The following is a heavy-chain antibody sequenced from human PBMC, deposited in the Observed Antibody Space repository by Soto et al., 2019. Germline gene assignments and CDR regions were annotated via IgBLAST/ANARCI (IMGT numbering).Heavy chain of an antibody. Sequence: GASVKVSCKASGYTFTGYYMHWVRQAPGQGLEWMGWINPNSGGTNYAQKFQGRVTMTTDTSTSTAYMELRSLRSDDTAVYYCARETYYYDSSGYPLSNAFDIWGQGTMVTVSS. CDR1: GYTFTGYY. V-gene: IGHV1-2*02. CDR3: ARETYYYDSSGYPLSNAFDI. D-gene: IGHD3-22*01. CDR2: INPNSGGT. J-gene: IGHJ3*02.